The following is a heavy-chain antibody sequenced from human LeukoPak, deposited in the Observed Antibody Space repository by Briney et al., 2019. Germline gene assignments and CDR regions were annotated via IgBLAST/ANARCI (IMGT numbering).Heavy chain of an antibody. Sequence: PGGSLRLSCAASGFTFSSYSMNWVRQAPGKGLELVSSISSSSSYIYYADSVKGRFTISRDNAKNSLYLQMNSLRAEDTAVYYCAKDRDGYNPRYFDLWGRGTLVTVSS. CDR3: AKDRDGYNPRYFDL. D-gene: IGHD5-24*01. V-gene: IGHV3-21*04. J-gene: IGHJ2*01. CDR2: ISSSSSYI. CDR1: GFTFSSYS.